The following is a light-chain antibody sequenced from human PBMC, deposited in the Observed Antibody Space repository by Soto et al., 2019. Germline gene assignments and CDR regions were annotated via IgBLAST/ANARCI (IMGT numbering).Light chain of an antibody. CDR3: CSYAGSSTFFYV. J-gene: IGLJ1*01. CDR1: SSDVGSYNL. V-gene: IGLV2-23*03. Sequence: QSVLTQPASVSGSPGQSITISCTGTSSDVGSYNLVSWYQQHPGKAPKLMIYEGSKRPSGVSNRFSGSKSGNTASLTISGLQAEDEAYYYCCSYAGSSTFFYVCATGTKVT. CDR2: EGS.